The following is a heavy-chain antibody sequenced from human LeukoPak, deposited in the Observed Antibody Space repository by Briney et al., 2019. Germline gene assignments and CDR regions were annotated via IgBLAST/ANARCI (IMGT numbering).Heavy chain of an antibody. J-gene: IGHJ3*02. CDR1: GFTFSDYY. D-gene: IGHD6-19*01. Sequence: GGSLRLSCAASGFTFSDYYMSWIRQAPGKGLEWVSYISSSGSTIYYADSVKGRFTISRDNAKNSLYLQMNSLRAEDTAVYYCAKDRAMAGSVFFAFDMWGQGTMVTVSS. CDR2: ISSSGSTI. CDR3: AKDRAMAGSVFFAFDM. V-gene: IGHV3-11*01.